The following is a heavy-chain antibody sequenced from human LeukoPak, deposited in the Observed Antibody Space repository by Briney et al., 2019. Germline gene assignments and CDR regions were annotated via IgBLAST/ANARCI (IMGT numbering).Heavy chain of an antibody. CDR1: GYTFTSYD. D-gene: IGHD3-3*01. J-gene: IGHJ4*02. V-gene: IGHV1-8*03. CDR3: ARAKYYDFWSGYYNFDY. CDR2: MNPNSGNT. Sequence: GASVKVSCKASGYTFTSYDINWVRQATGQGLEWMGWMNPNSGNTGYAQKFQRRVTITRNTSISTAYMELSSLRSEDTAVYYCARAKYYDFWSGYYNFDYWGQGTLVTVSS.